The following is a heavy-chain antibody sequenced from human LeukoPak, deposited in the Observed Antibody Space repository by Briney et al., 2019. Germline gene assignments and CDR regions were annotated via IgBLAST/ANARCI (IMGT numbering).Heavy chain of an antibody. V-gene: IGHV3-66*04. CDR3: ARQVQGFDP. CDR1: GFTVSSNY. Sequence: GGSLRLSCAASGFTVSSNYMSWVRQAPGKGLEWVSVIYSGGYTYYADSVKGRFTISRDNAKNSLYLQMNSLRAEDTAVYYCARQVQGFDPWGQGTLVTVSS. J-gene: IGHJ5*02. CDR2: IYSGGYT.